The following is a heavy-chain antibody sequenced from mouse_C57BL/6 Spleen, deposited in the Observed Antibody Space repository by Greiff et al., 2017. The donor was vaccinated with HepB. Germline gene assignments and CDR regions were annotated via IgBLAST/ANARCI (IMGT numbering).Heavy chain of an antibody. Sequence: QVTLKESGPGILQSSQTLSLTCSFSGFSLSTSGMGVSWIRQPSGKGLEWLAHIYWDDDKRYNPSLKSRLTISKDTSRNQVFLKITSVDTADTATYYCARSLYYYGSSFWDAMDYWGQGTSVTVSS. J-gene: IGHJ4*01. CDR1: GFSLSTSGMG. CDR2: IYWDDDK. V-gene: IGHV8-12*01. D-gene: IGHD1-1*01. CDR3: ARSLYYYGSSFWDAMDY.